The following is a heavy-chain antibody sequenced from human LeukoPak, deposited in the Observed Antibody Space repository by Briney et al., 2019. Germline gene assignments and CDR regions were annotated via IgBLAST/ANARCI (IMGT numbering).Heavy chain of an antibody. Sequence: GGSLRLSCAASGFAFDDYAVHWVRQTPGKGLEWISLISGDGSSKYYADSVKGRFTISRDNSKNSLYLQMNSLRSEDTALYYCAKEGSRTSYYYYGMDFWGQGTTVTVSS. CDR3: AKEGSRTSYYYYGMDF. V-gene: IGHV3-43*02. CDR2: ISGDGSSK. CDR1: GFAFDDYA. J-gene: IGHJ6*02. D-gene: IGHD1-14*01.